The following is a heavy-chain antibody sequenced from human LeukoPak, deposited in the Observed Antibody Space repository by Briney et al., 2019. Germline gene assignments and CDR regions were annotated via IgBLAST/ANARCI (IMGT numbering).Heavy chain of an antibody. CDR2: ISGGGDT. J-gene: IGHJ6*02. Sequence: GGSLRLSCAPSGFTVSSTYMSWVRQAPGKGLEGVSIISGGGDTFYAGSVKGRFTISRDTSKNTLYLQMNSLRAEDTAVYYCAGRGSGYYYGMNVWGQGTTVTVSS. CDR3: AGRGSGYYYGMNV. D-gene: IGHD3-10*01. V-gene: IGHV3-66*01. CDR1: GFTVSSTY.